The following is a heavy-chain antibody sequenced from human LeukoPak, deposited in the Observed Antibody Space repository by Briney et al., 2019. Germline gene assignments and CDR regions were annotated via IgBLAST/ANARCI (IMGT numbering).Heavy chain of an antibody. Sequence: SETLSLTCGVYGGSFSGYYWSWIRQPPGKGLEWIGEINHSGSTNYNPSLKSRVTISVDTSKNHFSLKLSSVTAADTAVYYCARGPLYYYDSSASYYFDHWGQGILVTVSS. D-gene: IGHD3-22*01. CDR1: GGSFSGYY. CDR3: ARGPLYYYDSSASYYFDH. V-gene: IGHV4-34*01. CDR2: INHSGST. J-gene: IGHJ4*02.